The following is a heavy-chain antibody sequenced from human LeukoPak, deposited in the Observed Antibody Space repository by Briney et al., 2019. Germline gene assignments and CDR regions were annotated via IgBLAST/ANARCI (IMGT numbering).Heavy chain of an antibody. J-gene: IGHJ4*02. D-gene: IGHD3-9*01. CDR2: ISGSGGST. CDR3: AKDPRSTQPVWRYFDWLPYYFDY. CDR1: GFTFSSYA. V-gene: IGHV3-23*01. Sequence: PGGSLRLSCAASGFTFSSYAMSWVRQAPGKGLEWVSAISGSGGSTYYADSVKGRFTISRDNSKNTLYLQMNSLRAEDTAVYYCAKDPRSTQPVWRYFDWLPYYFDYWGQGTLVTVSS.